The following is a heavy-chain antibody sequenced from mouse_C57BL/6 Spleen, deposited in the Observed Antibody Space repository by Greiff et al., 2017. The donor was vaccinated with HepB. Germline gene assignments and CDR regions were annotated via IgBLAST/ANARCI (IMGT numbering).Heavy chain of an antibody. D-gene: IGHD1-1*01. CDR2: IDPSDSYT. CDR3: ARKIPDYYGSSHWYFDV. V-gene: IGHV1-50*01. J-gene: IGHJ1*03. Sequence: VQLQQPGAELVKPGASVKLSCKASGYTFTSYWMQWVNQRPGQGLEWIGEIDPSDSYTNYNQKFKGKATLTVDTSSSTAYMQLSSLTSEDSAVYYCARKIPDYYGSSHWYFDVWGTGTTVTVSS. CDR1: GYTFTSYW.